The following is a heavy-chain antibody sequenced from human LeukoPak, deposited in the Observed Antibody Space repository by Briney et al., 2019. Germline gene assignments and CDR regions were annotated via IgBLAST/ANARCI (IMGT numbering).Heavy chain of an antibody. CDR2: IDQSGGRN. Sequence: GGSLRLSCAASGFSFSSYEMNWVRQAPGRGLEWVANIDQSGGRNNYVDSVKGRFTISRDNAKNSLFLEMSSLRANDTAVYFCARDVEGGTFDIWGQGTTVTVSS. CDR1: GFSFSSYE. J-gene: IGHJ3*02. CDR3: ARDVEGGTFDI. D-gene: IGHD3-16*01. V-gene: IGHV3-7*05.